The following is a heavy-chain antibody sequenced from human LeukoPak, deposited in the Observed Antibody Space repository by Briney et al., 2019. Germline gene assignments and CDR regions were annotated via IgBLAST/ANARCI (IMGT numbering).Heavy chain of an antibody. Sequence: GGSLRLSCVASGFTLSNYDMSWVRQAPGKGLAGVSAISGRGGRTYYADSVKGRFTISRDNPKNTLYLQMNSLRAEDTAVYYCANNDYNNPEGWGQGTLVTVSS. D-gene: IGHD4-11*01. V-gene: IGHV3-23*01. J-gene: IGHJ4*02. CDR2: ISGRGGRT. CDR1: GFTLSNYD. CDR3: ANNDYNNPEG.